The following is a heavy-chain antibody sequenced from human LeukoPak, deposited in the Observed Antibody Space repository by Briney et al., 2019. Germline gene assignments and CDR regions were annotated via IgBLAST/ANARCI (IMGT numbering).Heavy chain of an antibody. J-gene: IGHJ4*02. D-gene: IGHD5-24*01. CDR2: IWYDGSNK. CDR3: ARSRVEVATAVDY. V-gene: IGHV3-33*01. Sequence: GGSLRLSCAASGFTFSRYGIHWVRQAPGKGLEWVAVIWYDGSNKNYADSVKGRFTISRDNSKNTLYLQMNSLRAEDTAVYYCARSRVEVATAVDYWGQGTLVTVSS. CDR1: GFTFSRYG.